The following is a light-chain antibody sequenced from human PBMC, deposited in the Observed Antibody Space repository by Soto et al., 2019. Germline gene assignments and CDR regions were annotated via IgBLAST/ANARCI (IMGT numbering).Light chain of an antibody. J-gene: IGKJ2*01. CDR1: QSVLYSSNNKNY. Sequence: DIVMTQSPDSLAVSLGERATINCKSSQSVLYSSNNKNYLAWYQQKPGQPPKLLIYWASTRESGVPDRFSGSGSGTDFTLTSSSLQAEDVAGYYCQQYYSTPHTFGQGTKLEIK. CDR3: QQYYSTPHT. CDR2: WAS. V-gene: IGKV4-1*01.